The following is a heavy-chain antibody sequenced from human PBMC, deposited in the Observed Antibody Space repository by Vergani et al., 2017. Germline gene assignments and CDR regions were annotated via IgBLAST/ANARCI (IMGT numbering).Heavy chain of an antibody. V-gene: IGHV4-34*01. D-gene: IGHD3-10*01. CDR2: INHSGST. J-gene: IGHJ4*02. CDR1: GGSFSGYC. CDR3: ASSLYYGSGSYYLRKAHFDY. Sequence: QVQLQQWGAGLLKPSETLSLTCAVYGGSFSGYCWSWIRQPPGKGLEWIGEINHSGSTNYNPSLKSRVTISVDTSKNQFSLKLSSVTAADTAVYYCASSLYYGSGSYYLRKAHFDYWGQGTLVTVSS.